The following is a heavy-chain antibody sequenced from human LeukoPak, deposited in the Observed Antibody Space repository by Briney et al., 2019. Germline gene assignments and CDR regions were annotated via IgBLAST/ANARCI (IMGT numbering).Heavy chain of an antibody. Sequence: GRSLRLSCAASGFTFDDYAMHWVRQAPGKGLEWVSSISSSSSYIYYADSVKGRFTISRDNAKNSLYLQMNSLRAEDTAVYYCARESGYSSSWYYYYGMDVWGQGTTVTVSS. CDR3: ARESGYSSSWYYYYGMDV. J-gene: IGHJ6*02. CDR1: GFTFDDYA. D-gene: IGHD6-13*01. CDR2: ISSSSSYI. V-gene: IGHV3-21*01.